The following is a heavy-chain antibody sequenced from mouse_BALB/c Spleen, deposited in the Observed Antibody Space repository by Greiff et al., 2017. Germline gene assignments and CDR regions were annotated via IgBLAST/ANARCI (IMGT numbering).Heavy chain of an antibody. CDR1: GYTFTDYV. V-gene: IGHV1-77*01. Sequence: QVQLKQSGPELVKPGASVKMSCKASGYTFTDYVISWVKQRTGQGLEWIGEIYPGSGSTYYNEKFKGKATLTADKSSNTAYMQLSSLTSEDSAVYFCARKPTARATSYAMDYWGQGTSVTVSS. CDR3: ARKPTARATSYAMDY. CDR2: IYPGSGST. J-gene: IGHJ4*01. D-gene: IGHD3-1*01.